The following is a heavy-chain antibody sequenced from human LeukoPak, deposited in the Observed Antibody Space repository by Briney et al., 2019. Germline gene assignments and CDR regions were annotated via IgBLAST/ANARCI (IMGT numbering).Heavy chain of an antibody. CDR3: ARVDSIGSYPYFDY. D-gene: IGHD1-26*01. CDR2: ISYDGSNK. J-gene: IGHJ4*02. Sequence: GRSLRLSCAASGFTFSSYAMHWVRQAPGKGLEWVAVISYDGSNKYYADSVKGRFTISRDNSKNTLYLQMNSLRAEDTAVYYCARVDSIGSYPYFDYWGQGTLVTVSS. CDR1: GFTFSSYA. V-gene: IGHV3-30-3*01.